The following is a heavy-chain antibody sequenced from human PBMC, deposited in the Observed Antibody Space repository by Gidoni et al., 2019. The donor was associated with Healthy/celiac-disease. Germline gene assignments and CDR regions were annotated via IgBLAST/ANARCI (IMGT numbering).Heavy chain of an antibody. D-gene: IGHD2-21*01. CDR3: ARELLDNHAFDI. CDR2: IWYDGSNK. CDR1: GFTFSSYG. Sequence: QVQLVESGGGVVQPGRSLRLSCAASGFTFSSYGMHWVRQAPGKGLEWVAVIWYDGSNKYYADSVKGRFTISRDNSKNTLYLQMNSLRAEDTAVYYCARELLDNHAFDIWGQGTMVTVSS. J-gene: IGHJ3*02. V-gene: IGHV3-33*01.